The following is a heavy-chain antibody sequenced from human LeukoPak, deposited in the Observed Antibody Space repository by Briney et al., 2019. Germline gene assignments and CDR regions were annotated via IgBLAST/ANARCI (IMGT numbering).Heavy chain of an antibody. J-gene: IGHJ4*02. CDR3: ARHSGQLLKRPFDY. Sequence: PSETLSLTCAVSGYSISSGYYWGWIRQPPGKGLEWIGSIYHSGSTYYNPSLKSRVAISVDTSKNQVSLKLSSVTAADTAVYYCARHSGQLLKRPFDYWGQGTLVTVSS. D-gene: IGHD2-2*01. CDR1: GYSISSGYY. CDR2: IYHSGST. V-gene: IGHV4-38-2*01.